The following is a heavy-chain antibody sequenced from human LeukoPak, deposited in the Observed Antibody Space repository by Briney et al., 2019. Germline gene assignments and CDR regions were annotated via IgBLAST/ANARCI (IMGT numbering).Heavy chain of an antibody. CDR2: ISGSGDTT. J-gene: IGHJ4*02. V-gene: IGHV3-23*01. CDR3: AKFFAPPGGASGWTWAIEC. Sequence: GGSLRLSCAASGFTFSSYAMTWVRQAPGKGLEWVAAISGSGDTTYYAESAKGRFTISRDNSKNTLYVQMNSLRAEDTAVYYCAKFFAPPGGASGWTWAIECWGQGTLVTVSS. D-gene: IGHD6-25*01. CDR1: GFTFSSYA.